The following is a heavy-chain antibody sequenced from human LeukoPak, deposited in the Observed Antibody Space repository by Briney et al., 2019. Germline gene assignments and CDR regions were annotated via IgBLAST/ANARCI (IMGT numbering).Heavy chain of an antibody. CDR3: ARDGYGSGSYGLPAY. CDR1: GYTFTGYY. D-gene: IGHD3-10*01. J-gene: IGHJ4*02. V-gene: IGHV1-2*02. Sequence: ASVKVSCKASGYTFTGYYMHWVRQAPGQGLEWMGWINPNSGGTNYAQKFQGRVTMTRDTSTSTVYMELGSLRSEDTAVYYCARDGYGSGSYGLPAYWGQGTLVTVSS. CDR2: INPNSGGT.